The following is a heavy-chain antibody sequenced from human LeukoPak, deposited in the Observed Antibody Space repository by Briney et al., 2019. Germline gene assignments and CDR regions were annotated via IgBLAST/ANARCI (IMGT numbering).Heavy chain of an antibody. CDR1: GGSISSGDYY. V-gene: IGHV4-30-4*08. Sequence: PSQTLSLTCTVSGGSISSGDYYWSWICQPPGKGLEWIGYIYYSGSTYYNPSLKSRVTISVDTSKNQFSLKLSSVTAADTAVYYCARGGFLEWLSYYYYMDVWGKGTTVTVSS. CDR3: ARGGFLEWLSYYYYMDV. CDR2: IYYSGST. J-gene: IGHJ6*03. D-gene: IGHD3-3*01.